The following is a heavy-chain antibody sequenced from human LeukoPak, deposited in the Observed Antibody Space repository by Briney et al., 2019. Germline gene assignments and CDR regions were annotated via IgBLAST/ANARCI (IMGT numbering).Heavy chain of an antibody. CDR3: ARDAGWGYYDL. V-gene: IGHV3-7*01. CDR2: IDKHGNGK. D-gene: IGHD1-26*01. CDR1: GFTFSISW. J-gene: IGHJ4*02. Sequence: GGSLRLSCVASGFTFSISWVTWVRRAPGKGLEWVANIDKHGNGKYYVDSVKGRFAISRDYATNSVFLQMNSLRAEDTSVYYCARDAGWGYYDLWGQGTPVTVSS.